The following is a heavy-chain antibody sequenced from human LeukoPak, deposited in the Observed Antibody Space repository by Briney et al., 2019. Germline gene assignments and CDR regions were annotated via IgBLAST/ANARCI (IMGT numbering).Heavy chain of an antibody. J-gene: IGHJ3*02. CDR1: GYTFTSYD. CDR3: ARAPTYVDDAFDI. CDR2: MNPNSGNT. Sequence: ASVKVSCKASGYTFTSYDISWVRQATGQGLEWMGWMNPNSGNTGYAQKFQGRVTMIRNTSISTAYMELSSLRSEDTAVYYCARAPTYVDDAFDIWGQGTMVTASS. D-gene: IGHD3-16*01. V-gene: IGHV1-8*01.